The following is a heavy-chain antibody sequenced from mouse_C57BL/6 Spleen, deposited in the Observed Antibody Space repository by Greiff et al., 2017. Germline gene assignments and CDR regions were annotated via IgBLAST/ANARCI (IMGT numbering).Heavy chain of an antibody. CDR1: GFSLSTSGMG. CDR2: IYWDDDK. J-gene: IGHJ3*01. Sequence: QVTLKESGPGILQSSQTLSLTCSFSGFSLSTSGMGVSWIRQPSGKGLEWLAHIYWDDDKRYNPSLKSRLTISKDTSRNQVSLKITSVDTADTATYYCARIYDYWGKGTLVTVSA. D-gene: IGHD1-1*01. CDR3: ARIYDY. V-gene: IGHV8-12*01.